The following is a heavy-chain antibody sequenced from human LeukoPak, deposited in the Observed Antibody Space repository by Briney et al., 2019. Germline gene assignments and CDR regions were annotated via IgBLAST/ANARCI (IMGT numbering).Heavy chain of an antibody. J-gene: IGHJ6*02. V-gene: IGHV4-34*01. Sequence: ASETLSLTCAVYGGSFSGYYWSWIRQPPGKGLEWIGEINHSGSTNYNPSLKSRVTISVDTSKNQFSLKLSSVTAADTAVYYCARFKGIAARPYYYYGMDVWGQGTTVTVSS. CDR3: ARFKGIAARPYYYYGMDV. CDR1: GGSFSGYY. CDR2: INHSGST. D-gene: IGHD6-6*01.